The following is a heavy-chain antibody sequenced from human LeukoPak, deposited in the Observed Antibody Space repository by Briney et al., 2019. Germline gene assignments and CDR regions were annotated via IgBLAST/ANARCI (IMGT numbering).Heavy chain of an antibody. Sequence: PGRSLRLSCAASGFTFSSYAMHWVRQAPGKGLEWMAVISYHGINEYYADSVKGRFTISRDNSKNTLHLQMNSLRAEDTAVYYCAKVRWDNSGWYYLDSWGQGTLVTVSS. CDR3: AKVRWDNSGWYYLDS. J-gene: IGHJ4*02. D-gene: IGHD6-19*01. CDR1: GFTFSSYA. CDR2: ISYHGINE. V-gene: IGHV3-30*04.